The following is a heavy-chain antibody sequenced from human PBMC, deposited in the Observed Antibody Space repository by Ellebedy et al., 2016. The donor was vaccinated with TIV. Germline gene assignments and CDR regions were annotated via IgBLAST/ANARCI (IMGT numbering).Heavy chain of an antibody. Sequence: SETLSLXXTVSGGSISGSSYYWGWIRQPPGKGLEWIGSIYYSGSTYYNPSLKSRVTIPVDTSKNQFSLKLSSVTAADTAVYYCARLVTMIVVVITYPIVYFDYWGQGTLVTVSS. CDR3: ARLVTMIVVVITYPIVYFDY. V-gene: IGHV4-39*01. D-gene: IGHD3-22*01. CDR2: IYYSGST. J-gene: IGHJ4*02. CDR1: GGSISGSSYY.